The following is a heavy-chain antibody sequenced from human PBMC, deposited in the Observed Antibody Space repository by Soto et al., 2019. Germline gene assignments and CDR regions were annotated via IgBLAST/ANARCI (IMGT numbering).Heavy chain of an antibody. CDR2: ISYSGTT. D-gene: IGHD1-1*01. CDR1: GGSISSGGYS. V-gene: IGHV4-30-4*02. J-gene: IGHJ4*02. Sequence: SETLSLTCAVSGGSISSGGYSWSWICQPPGEGLEWIGFISYSGTTSYSPSLKSRVAISLDTSKSQFSLNLSSVTAADTAVYYCARLPRTGSPRYYFDSWGQGTLVTVSS. CDR3: ARLPRTGSPRYYFDS.